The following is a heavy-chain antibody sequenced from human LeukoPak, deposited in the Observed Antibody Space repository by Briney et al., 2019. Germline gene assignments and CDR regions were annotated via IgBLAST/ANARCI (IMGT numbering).Heavy chain of an antibody. V-gene: IGHV4-30-2*01. CDR3: VSQYCDGGNCYPYFDS. CDR1: GGSIRSAGYS. CDR2: SYESGTT. D-gene: IGHD2-15*01. Sequence: SETLSLTCAVSGGSIRSAGYSWNWIRQPPGKGLEWIGYSYESGTTYYNPSLESRGSISVDRSKNQFSLRLTSVTAADTAVYFCVSQYCDGGNCYPYFDSWGQGTLVTVSS. J-gene: IGHJ4*02.